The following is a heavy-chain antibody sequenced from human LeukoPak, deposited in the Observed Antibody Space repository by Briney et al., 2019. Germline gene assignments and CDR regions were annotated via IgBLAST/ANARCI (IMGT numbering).Heavy chain of an antibody. Sequence: SVKVSCKASVATFTSHAITWVRQARGQGLEWMAGIIPIYGSASYAQKFQGRVTMTSDESTRTVYMELSSLRSEDTAVYYCAGFFYDESHDAFDLWGQGTMVNVS. D-gene: IGHD2/OR15-2a*01. V-gene: IGHV1-69*01. CDR1: VATFTSHA. CDR3: AGFFYDESHDAFDL. J-gene: IGHJ3*01. CDR2: IIPIYGSA.